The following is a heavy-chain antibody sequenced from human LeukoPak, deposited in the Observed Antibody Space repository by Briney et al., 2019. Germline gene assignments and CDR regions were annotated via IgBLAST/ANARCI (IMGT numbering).Heavy chain of an antibody. CDR1: GFTFSSYG. J-gene: IGHJ4*02. CDR2: IWYDGSNK. D-gene: IGHD3-9*01. CDR3: ARGLRYFDWLPPLFVG. V-gene: IGHV3-33*01. Sequence: GRPLRLSCAASGFTFSSYGMHWVRQAPGKGLEWVAVIWYDGSNKYYADSVKGRFTISRDNSKNTLYLQMNSLRAEDTAVYYCARGLRYFDWLPPLFVGWGQATSVTVSS.